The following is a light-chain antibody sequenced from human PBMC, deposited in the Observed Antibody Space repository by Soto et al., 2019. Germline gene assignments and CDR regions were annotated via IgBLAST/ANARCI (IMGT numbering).Light chain of an antibody. CDR3: QVWDSRSGHAV. CDR1: NSGSKS. V-gene: IGLV3-21*04. CDR2: YDS. J-gene: IGLJ7*01. Sequence: SYELTQPPSVSVAPGKTASVTCGGNNSGSKSVHWYQQKPGQAPVLVIYYDSDRPSGLPERFSGSSSGNTATLTISRVEAGEEADYYCQVWDSRSGHAVFGGGTQVTVL.